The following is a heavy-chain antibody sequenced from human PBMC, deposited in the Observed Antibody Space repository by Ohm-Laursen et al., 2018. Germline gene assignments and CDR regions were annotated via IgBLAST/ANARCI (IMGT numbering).Heavy chain of an antibody. CDR3: ARVEQQLTYYFDY. CDR1: GGSLRNYY. Sequence: SDTLSLTCTVSGGSLRNYYWSWIRQPPGKGLEWIGSIYHSGSTYYNPSLKSRVTISVDTSKNQFSLKLSSVTAADTAVYYCARVEQQLTYYFDYWGQGTLATVPS. CDR2: IYHSGST. J-gene: IGHJ4*02. V-gene: IGHV4-38-2*02. D-gene: IGHD6-13*01.